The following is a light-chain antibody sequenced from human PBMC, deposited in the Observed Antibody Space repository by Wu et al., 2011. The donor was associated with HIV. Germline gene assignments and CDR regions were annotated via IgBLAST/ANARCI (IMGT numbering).Light chain of an antibody. Sequence: IVLTQSPGTLSLSPGERATLSCRASQSVSSSYLAWYQQKPGQAPRLLIYGASSRATGIPDRFSGSGSGTEFTLTISSLQSEDFAVYYCQQYGSSPTWTFGQGDQGGNQT. CDR3: QQYGSSPTWT. CDR1: QSVSSSY. J-gene: IGKJ1*01. V-gene: IGKV3-20*01. CDR2: GAS.